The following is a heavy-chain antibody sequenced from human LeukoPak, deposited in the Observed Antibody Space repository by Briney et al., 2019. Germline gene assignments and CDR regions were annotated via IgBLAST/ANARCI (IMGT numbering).Heavy chain of an antibody. CDR1: GFTFSSYG. Sequence: GRSLRLSCAASGFTFSSYGMHWVRQAPGKGLEWVSVIYSGGSTYYADSVKGRFTISRDNSKNTLYLQMNSLRAEDTAVYYCARGWWELLAFDIWGQGTMVTVSS. J-gene: IGHJ3*02. CDR3: ARGWWELLAFDI. CDR2: IYSGGST. D-gene: IGHD1-26*01. V-gene: IGHV3-53*01.